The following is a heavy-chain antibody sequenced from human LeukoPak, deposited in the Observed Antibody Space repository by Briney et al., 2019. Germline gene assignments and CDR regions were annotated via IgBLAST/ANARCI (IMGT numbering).Heavy chain of an antibody. Sequence: SETLSLTCTVSDDSISDYYRGWIRQPPGKGLEWIGYIHNSGTSTYNLSLKSRVTISADTSKNQFALKLNSMTTADTAVYYCTRGAGWLIDYWGQGILVTVSS. CDR3: TRGAGWLIDY. J-gene: IGHJ4*02. CDR1: DDSISDYY. D-gene: IGHD3-16*01. CDR2: IHNSGTS. V-gene: IGHV4-59*01.